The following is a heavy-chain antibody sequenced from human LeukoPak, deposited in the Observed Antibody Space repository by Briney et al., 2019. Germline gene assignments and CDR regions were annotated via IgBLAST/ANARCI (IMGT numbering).Heavy chain of an antibody. V-gene: IGHV4-59*01. CDR3: ARYSSSSSYYGMDV. CDR2: IYYSGST. D-gene: IGHD6-13*01. Sequence: PSETLSLTCAVYGGSFSGYYWSWIRQPPGKGLEWIGYIYYSGSTNYNPSLKSRVTISVDTSKNQFSLKLSSVTAADTAVYYCARYSSSSSYYGMDVWGQGTTVTVSS. J-gene: IGHJ6*02. CDR1: GGSFSGYY.